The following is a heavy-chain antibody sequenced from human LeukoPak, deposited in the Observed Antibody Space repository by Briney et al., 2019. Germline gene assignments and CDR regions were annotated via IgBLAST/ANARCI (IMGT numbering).Heavy chain of an antibody. J-gene: IGHJ4*02. Sequence: PGGSLRLSCAASGFTFSSYARSWVRQAPGKGLEWVSGISVSGTTTYYADSVSGRFTISRDNSKNTLFLQMNSLRAEDTAVYYCAKDLATGYRSGWYDYWGQGALVTVSS. D-gene: IGHD6-19*01. CDR2: ISVSGTTT. CDR3: AKDLATGYRSGWYDY. V-gene: IGHV3-23*01. CDR1: GFTFSSYA.